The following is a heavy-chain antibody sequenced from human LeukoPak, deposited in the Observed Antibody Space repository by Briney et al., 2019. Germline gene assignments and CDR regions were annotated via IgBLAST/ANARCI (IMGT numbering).Heavy chain of an antibody. V-gene: IGHV1-2*02. D-gene: IGHD2-15*01. CDR2: INPNSGGT. CDR1: GYTFTGYY. J-gene: IGHJ4*02. CDR3: ARAGSSSRWVNDY. Sequence: ASVKVSCKASGYTFTGYYMHWVRQAPGQGLEWMGWINPNSGGTNYAQKFQGRVTMTRDTSISTAYMELSRLRSDDTAVFYCARAGSSSRWVNDYWGQGALVTVSS.